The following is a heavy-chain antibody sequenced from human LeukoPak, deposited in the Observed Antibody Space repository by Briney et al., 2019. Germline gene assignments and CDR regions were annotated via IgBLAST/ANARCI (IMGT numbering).Heavy chain of an antibody. V-gene: IGHV1-46*01. D-gene: IGHD3-10*01. J-gene: IGHJ6*02. Sequence: ASVKVSCKASGYTFTSYYMHWVRQAPGQGLEWMGIINPSGGSTSYAQKFQGRVTMTRDTSTSTVYMELSSLKASDTAMYYCARLEAAQFGGYYYYGMGVWGQGTTVTVSS. CDR2: INPSGGST. CDR3: ARLEAAQFGGYYYYGMGV. CDR1: GYTFTSYY.